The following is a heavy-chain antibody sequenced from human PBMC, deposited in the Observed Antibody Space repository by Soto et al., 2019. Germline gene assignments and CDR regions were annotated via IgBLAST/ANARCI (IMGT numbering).Heavy chain of an antibody. D-gene: IGHD4-17*01. V-gene: IGHV3-23*01. CDR3: SNPYRITVTTEIDY. J-gene: IGHJ4*02. Sequence: ESGGGLVQPGGSLRLSCAASGFTFSSYAMSWVRQAPGKGLEWVSAISGSGGSTYYADSVKGRFTISRDNSKNTLYLQMNSLRAEDTAVYYCSNPYRITVTTEIDYWGQGTLVTVSS. CDR1: GFTFSSYA. CDR2: ISGSGGST.